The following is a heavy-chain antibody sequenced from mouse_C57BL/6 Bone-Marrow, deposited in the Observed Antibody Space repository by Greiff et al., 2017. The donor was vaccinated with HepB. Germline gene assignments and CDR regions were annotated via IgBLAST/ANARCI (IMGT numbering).Heavy chain of an antibody. J-gene: IGHJ2*01. V-gene: IGHV5-6*01. Sequence: EVQVVESGGDLVKPGGSLKLSCAASGFTFSSYGMSWVRQTPDKRLEWVATISSGGSYTYYPDSVKGRFTISRDNAKNTLYLQMSSLKSEDTAMYYCARLGLGLYFDYWGQGTTLTVSS. CDR2: ISSGGSYT. D-gene: IGHD3-1*01. CDR3: ARLGLGLYFDY. CDR1: GFTFSSYG.